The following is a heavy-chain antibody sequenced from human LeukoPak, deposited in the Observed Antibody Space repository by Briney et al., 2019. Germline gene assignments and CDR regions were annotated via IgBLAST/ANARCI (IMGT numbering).Heavy chain of an antibody. V-gene: IGHV3-23*01. CDR1: GFTFSNYA. J-gene: IGHJ4*02. Sequence: GGSLRLSCAASGFTFSNYAMSWVRQAPGKGLEWVSVLSGSGYTTYYADSVKGRFTISRDNSKNTLYLQMNSLRTDDTAVYYCAKDFHPPGPQQLVSSHYFDYWGQGTLVTVSS. CDR2: LSGSGYTT. D-gene: IGHD6-13*01. CDR3: AKDFHPPGPQQLVSSHYFDY.